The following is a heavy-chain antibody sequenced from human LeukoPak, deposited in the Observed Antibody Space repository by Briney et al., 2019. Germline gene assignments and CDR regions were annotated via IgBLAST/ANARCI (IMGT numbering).Heavy chain of an antibody. CDR1: GFTFSSYD. V-gene: IGHV3-13*01. Sequence: SGGSLRLSCVASGFTFSSYDMHWVRQATGKGLEWVSAIGTAGDTYYPGSVKGRFTISRENAKNSLYLQMNSLRAGDTAVYYCARGGGLSGSYYWGIDYWGQGTLVTVSS. J-gene: IGHJ4*02. CDR3: ARGGGLSGSYYWGIDY. D-gene: IGHD1-26*01. CDR2: IGTAGDT.